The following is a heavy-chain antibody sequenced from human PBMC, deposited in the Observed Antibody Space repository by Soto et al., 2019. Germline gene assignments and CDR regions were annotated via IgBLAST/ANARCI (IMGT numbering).Heavy chain of an antibody. D-gene: IGHD1-1*01. J-gene: IGHJ4*02. CDR2: IYHTGSA. CDR1: GDSVSSYNSY. Sequence: QVQLQGSGPGQVKPSETLSLACTVAGDSVSSYNSYWSWIRQPPGKGLEWIGYIYHTGSAYYNPSLESRLTISMDTSKNQFSLKMNSVTAADTAVYYCASGRDAYKTGYWGQGTLVTVSS. V-gene: IGHV4-61*01. CDR3: ASGRDAYKTGY.